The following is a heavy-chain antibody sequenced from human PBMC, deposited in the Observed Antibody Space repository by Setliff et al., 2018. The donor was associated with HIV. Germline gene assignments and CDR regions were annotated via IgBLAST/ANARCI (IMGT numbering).Heavy chain of an antibody. CDR3: IIAYSSGWLAPMGFDS. CDR1: GGSFTDIGGSFTDYY. CDR2: IYYSGST. J-gene: IGHJ4*02. D-gene: IGHD6-19*01. V-gene: IGHV4-39*01. Sequence: SETLSLTCAVFGGSFTDIGGSFTDYYWIWIRQPPGEGLEWIGTIYYSGSTYYNPSLKSRATISVDMSKNQFSLRLSSVTAADTAVYYCIIAYSSGWLAPMGFDSWGQGTLVTVSS.